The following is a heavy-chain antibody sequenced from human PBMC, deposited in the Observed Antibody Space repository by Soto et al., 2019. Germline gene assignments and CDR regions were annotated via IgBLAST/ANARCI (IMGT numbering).Heavy chain of an antibody. Sequence: PSETLSLTCAVYGGSFSGYYWSWIRQPPGKGLEWIGEINHSGSTNYNPSLKSRVTISVDTSKNQFSLKLSSVTAADTAVYYCARGNYDFWGDYPYTSSFYYYGIDVWGQGPTVTVYS. CDR1: GGSFSGYY. J-gene: IGHJ6*02. CDR3: ARGNYDFWGDYPYTSSFYYYGIDV. D-gene: IGHD3-3*01. V-gene: IGHV4-34*01. CDR2: INHSGST.